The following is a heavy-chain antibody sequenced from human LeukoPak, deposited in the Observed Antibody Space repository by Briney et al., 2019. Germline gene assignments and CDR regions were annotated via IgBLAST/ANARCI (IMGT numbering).Heavy chain of an antibody. V-gene: IGHV3-53*01. CDR1: GFTVSSNY. CDR2: IYSGGST. Sequence: GGSLRLSCAASGFTVSSNYMNWVRQAPGKGLEWVSVIYSGGSTYYADSVRGRFTISRDNSKNTLYLQMNTLRAEDTAVSYCAKSSGWDSFDFWGQGTLVTVSS. J-gene: IGHJ4*02. D-gene: IGHD6-19*01. CDR3: AKSSGWDSFDF.